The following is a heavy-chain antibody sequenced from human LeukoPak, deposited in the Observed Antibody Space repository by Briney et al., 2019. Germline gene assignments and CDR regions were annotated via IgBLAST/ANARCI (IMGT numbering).Heavy chain of an antibody. CDR3: ARGGGWYIGIDY. CDR1: GFTFSNYG. Sequence: GGSLRLSCAASGFTFSNYGMHWVRRAPGKGLEWVTFIRSDGSTEYYADSVRGRFTISRDNSKNTLYLQMSSLRAEDTAVYYCARGGGWYIGIDYWGQGTLVTVSS. CDR2: IRSDGSTE. J-gene: IGHJ4*02. V-gene: IGHV3-30*02. D-gene: IGHD6-19*01.